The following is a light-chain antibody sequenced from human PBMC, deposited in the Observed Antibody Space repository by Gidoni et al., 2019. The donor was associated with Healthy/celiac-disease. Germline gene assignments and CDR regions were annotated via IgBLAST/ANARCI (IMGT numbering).Light chain of an antibody. CDR1: QSISNW. Sequence: DIQMTHSPSTLPASVGDSVTITCRASQSISNWLAWYQQKPGKAPKLLIYKASSLESGVPSRFSGSGSGTEFTLTISSLQPDDFATYCCQQYNGYPLTFGGGTKVEIK. V-gene: IGKV1-5*03. CDR2: KAS. J-gene: IGKJ4*01. CDR3: QQYNGYPLT.